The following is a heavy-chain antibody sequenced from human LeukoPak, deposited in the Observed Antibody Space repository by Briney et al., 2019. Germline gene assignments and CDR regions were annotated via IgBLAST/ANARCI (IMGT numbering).Heavy chain of an antibody. Sequence: TSSETLSLTCTVSGGSISSYYWSWIRQPPGKGLEWIGHIYYSGSTNYNPSLKSRVTISVDTSKNQFSLKLSSVTAADTAVYYCARTGYCSSTSCCGYYYGMDVWGQGTTVTVSS. CDR2: IYYSGST. CDR3: ARTGYCSSTSCCGYYYGMDV. V-gene: IGHV4-59*01. J-gene: IGHJ6*02. CDR1: GGSISSYY. D-gene: IGHD2-2*01.